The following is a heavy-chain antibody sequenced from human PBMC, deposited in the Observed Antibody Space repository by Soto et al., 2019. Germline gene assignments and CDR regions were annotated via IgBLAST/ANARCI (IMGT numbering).Heavy chain of an antibody. CDR3: AKHLLAVAAYLHGMTV. D-gene: IGHD6-19*01. Sequence: QVQLVESGGGVVQPGRSLRLSCAASGFTFSSYGMHWVRQAPGKGLEWVAVISHDGSNKYFADSVKGRFTISRDNSQNTLYLQMNSLRSEDTAVYYCAKHLLAVAAYLHGMTVWGHGTTVTVSS. CDR2: ISHDGSNK. CDR1: GFTFSSYG. J-gene: IGHJ6*02. V-gene: IGHV3-30*18.